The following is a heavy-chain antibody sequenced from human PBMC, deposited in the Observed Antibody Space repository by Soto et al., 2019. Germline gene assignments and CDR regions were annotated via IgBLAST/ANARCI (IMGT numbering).Heavy chain of an antibody. J-gene: IGHJ4*02. V-gene: IGHV1-2*02. CDR2: INPYSGDT. CDR1: GYAFTGYY. CDR3: ARGGSLIMNAFGGVIAPDY. Sequence: QVQLVQSGAGVKKPGASMKVSCKASGYAFTGYYLHWVRQAPGQGLEWMGSINPYSGDTNYAQKFQGGVTMTRDTSITTAYMELSRLTSDDTAVYYCARGGSLIMNAFGGVIAPDYWGQGTLVTVSS. D-gene: IGHD3-16*02.